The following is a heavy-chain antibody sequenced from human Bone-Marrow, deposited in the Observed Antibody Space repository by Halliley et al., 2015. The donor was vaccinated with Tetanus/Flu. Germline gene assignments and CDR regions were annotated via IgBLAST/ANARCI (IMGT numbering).Heavy chain of an antibody. Sequence: SGISGSGGHTYYADSVKGRFTISRDNSRNTLNLQMNSLRAEDTAVYYCAIDLYSSSSNNWFDPWGQGTLVTVSS. V-gene: IGHV3-23*01. CDR3: AIDLYSSSSNNWFDP. J-gene: IGHJ5*02. D-gene: IGHD6-6*01. CDR2: ISGSGGHT.